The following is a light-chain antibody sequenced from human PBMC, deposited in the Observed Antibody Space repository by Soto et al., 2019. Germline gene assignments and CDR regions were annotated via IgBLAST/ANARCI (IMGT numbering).Light chain of an antibody. CDR3: QQRSHWPPIT. CDR1: QSVSNY. Sequence: EIGMTQSPATLSLSPGERATLSCRASQSVSNYLAWYQQKPGQAPRLLIYDASNRATGIPARFSGSGSGTDFTLTISSLEPEDFAVYFCQQRSHWPPITFGQGTRLEIK. CDR2: DAS. J-gene: IGKJ5*01. V-gene: IGKV3-11*01.